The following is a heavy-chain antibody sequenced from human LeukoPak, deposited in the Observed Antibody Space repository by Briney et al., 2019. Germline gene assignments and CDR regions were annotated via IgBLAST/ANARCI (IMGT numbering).Heavy chain of an antibody. D-gene: IGHD3-16*01. J-gene: IGHJ4*02. CDR1: GGSFSGYY. Sequence: PSETLSLTCAVYGGSFSGYYWSWIRQPPGKGLGWIAYVFHNGSPNYNPSLKSRVTISVDTSKNQFSLKLSSVTAADTAVYYCARGGRGFMMAHYDYWGQGTLVTVSS. V-gene: IGHV4-34*01. CDR2: VFHNGSP. CDR3: ARGGRGFMMAHYDY.